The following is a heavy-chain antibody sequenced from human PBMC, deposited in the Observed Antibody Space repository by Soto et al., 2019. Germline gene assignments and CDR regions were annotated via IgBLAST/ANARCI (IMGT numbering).Heavy chain of an antibody. CDR2: MNPNSGNT. D-gene: IGHD1-1*01. CDR3: ARERNMYGMDV. CDR1: GSTLIELS. V-gene: IGHV1-8*01. Sequence: EASVKVSCTVSGSTLIELSIHWVRQATGQGLEWMGWMNPNSGNTAYAQKFQGRVTMTRNTSISTAYMELSSLRSEDTAVYYCARERNMYGMDVWGQGTTVTAP. J-gene: IGHJ6*02.